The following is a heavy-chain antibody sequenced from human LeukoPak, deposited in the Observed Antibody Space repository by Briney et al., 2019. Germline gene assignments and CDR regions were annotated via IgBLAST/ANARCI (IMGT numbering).Heavy chain of an antibody. V-gene: IGHV3-30*02. J-gene: IGHJ4*02. CDR2: IWYDGSNT. D-gene: IGHD3-22*01. CDR3: AKESTMIVVDTFDY. Sequence: GGPLRLSCSASGFTFSSHGMHWVRQAPGKGLEGGAFIWYDGSNTYYADSVKGRFTISRDNSKHTLYLQMNSLRAEDTAVYYCAKESTMIVVDTFDYWGQGTLVTVSS. CDR1: GFTFSSHG.